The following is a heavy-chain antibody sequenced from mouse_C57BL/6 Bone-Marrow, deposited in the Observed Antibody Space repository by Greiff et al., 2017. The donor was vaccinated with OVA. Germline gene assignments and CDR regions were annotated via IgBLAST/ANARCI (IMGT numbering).Heavy chain of an antibody. V-gene: IGHV10-1*01. J-gene: IGHJ3*01. Sequence: EVKLVESGGGLVQPKGSLKPSCADSGFSFNTYAMNWVRQAPGKGLEWVARIRSKSNNYASYYADSVKDRFTISRDDSESMLYLQMNNLKTADTAMYYCVREAVVRFAYWGQGTLGTVSA. CDR2: IRSKSNNYAS. CDR1: GFSFNTYA. CDR3: VREAVVRFAY. D-gene: IGHD6-1*01.